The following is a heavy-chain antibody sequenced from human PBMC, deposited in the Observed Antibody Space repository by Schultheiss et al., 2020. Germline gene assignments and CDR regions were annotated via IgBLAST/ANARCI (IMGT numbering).Heavy chain of an antibody. CDR3: ASLRGGYGDLILDY. CDR1: GFTFSDYW. D-gene: IGHD4-17*01. V-gene: IGHV3-7*01. J-gene: IGHJ4*02. CDR2: IKQDGSDK. Sequence: GESLKISCAASGFTFSDYWMSWVRQAPGKGLEWVAHIKQDGSDKYYVAYVKGRFTISRDNAEKSLYLQMNSLRAEDTAVYYCASLRGGYGDLILDYWGQGTLVNVSS.